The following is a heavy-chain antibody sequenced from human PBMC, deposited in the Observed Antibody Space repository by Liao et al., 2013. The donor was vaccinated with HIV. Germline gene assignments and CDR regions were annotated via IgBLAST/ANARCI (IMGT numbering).Heavy chain of an antibody. J-gene: IGHJ4*02. CDR1: TDSIINYY. Sequence: QVQLQESGPRLVKVSETLSLTCTFSTDSIINYYWSWIRLPPGGQLEFIGYVHYSGSTNYNPSLQSRPYIFLDVSGNQFSLKLRSVTAADTAIYYCASLPRGELVRAYFNYWGQGTQVTV. CDR3: ASLPRGELVRAYFNY. V-gene: IGHV4-59*01. CDR2: VHYSGST. D-gene: IGHD3-16*01.